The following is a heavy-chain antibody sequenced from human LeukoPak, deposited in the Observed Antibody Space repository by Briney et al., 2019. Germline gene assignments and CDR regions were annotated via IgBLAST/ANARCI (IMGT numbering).Heavy chain of an antibody. CDR3: ARELTYYYDSSGYYSNWFDP. CDR1: GGTFSSYA. Sequence: SVKVSCKASGGTFSSYAISWVRQAPGQGLEWMGRIIPIFGTANYAQKFQGRVTITTDESTSTAYMELSSLRSEDTAVYYCARELTYYYDSSGYYSNWFDPWGQGTLVTVSS. J-gene: IGHJ5*02. CDR2: IIPIFGTA. V-gene: IGHV1-69*05. D-gene: IGHD3-22*01.